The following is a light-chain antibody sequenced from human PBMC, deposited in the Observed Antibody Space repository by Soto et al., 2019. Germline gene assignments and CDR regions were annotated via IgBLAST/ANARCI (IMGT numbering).Light chain of an antibody. CDR2: GAS. V-gene: IGKV1-9*01. Sequence: DIQLTQSPSFLSASMGDTVTITCRASQGISRSLAWYQQKPGKAPKLRIYGASTLQSDVPSRFSGSGSGTEFALTINSLPAEDFASYYCEQLTSYPLTFGGGATVEIK. CDR3: EQLTSYPLT. CDR1: QGISRS. J-gene: IGKJ4*01.